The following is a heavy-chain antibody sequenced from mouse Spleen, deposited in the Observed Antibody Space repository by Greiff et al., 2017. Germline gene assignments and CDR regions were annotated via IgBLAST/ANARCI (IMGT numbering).Heavy chain of an antibody. CDR1: GYTFTDYY. D-gene: IGHD2-3*01. J-gene: IGHJ4*01. Sequence: EVQLQQSGPELVKPGASVKISCKASGYTFTDYYMNWVKQSHGKSLEWIGDINPNNGGTSYNQKFKGKATLTVDKSSSTAYMELRSLTSEDSAVYYCAREYDGYPDYYAMDYWGQGTSVTVSS. CDR3: AREYDGYPDYYAMDY. CDR2: INPNNGGT. V-gene: IGHV1-26*01.